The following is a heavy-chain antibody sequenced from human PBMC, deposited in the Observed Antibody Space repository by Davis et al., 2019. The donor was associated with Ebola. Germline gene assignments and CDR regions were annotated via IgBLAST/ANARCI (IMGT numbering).Heavy chain of an antibody. V-gene: IGHV1-69*06. CDR3: ARDKATPSLYYYYGMDV. CDR2: IIPIFGTT. J-gene: IGHJ6*02. CDR1: GNTISTYT. D-gene: IGHD1-26*01. Sequence: SVKVSCKASGNTISTYTIDWVRQAPGQGLEWMGGIIPIFGTTNYAQKFRGRVTITADKSTRIAYMELSSLRSEDTAVYYCARDKATPSLYYYYGMDVWGQGTTVTVSS.